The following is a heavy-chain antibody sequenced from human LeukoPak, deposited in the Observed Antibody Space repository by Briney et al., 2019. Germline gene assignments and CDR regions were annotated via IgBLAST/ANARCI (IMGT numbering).Heavy chain of an antibody. CDR1: GGSISSSSYY. J-gene: IGHJ2*01. CDR2: IYYSGST. V-gene: IGHV4-39*07. CDR3: ARDAEQYSSSPVGFPTYWYFDL. Sequence: SETLSLTCTVSGGSISSSSYYWGWVRQPPGKGLEWVGSIYYSGSTYYNPSLKSRVTISVDTSKNQFSLKLSSVTAADTAVYYCARDAEQYSSSPVGFPTYWYFDLWGRGTLVTVSS. D-gene: IGHD6-6*01.